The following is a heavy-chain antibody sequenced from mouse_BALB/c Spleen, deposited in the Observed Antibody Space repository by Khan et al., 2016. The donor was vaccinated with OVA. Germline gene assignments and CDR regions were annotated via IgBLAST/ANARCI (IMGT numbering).Heavy chain of an antibody. J-gene: IGHJ1*01. CDR3: VKPRQYWYFDV. Sequence: QVQLKQSGPGLVAPSQSLSITCTVSGFSLTNYGVSWVRQPPGKGLEWLGVIWGDGSTNYHSALISRLSISKDNSKSQVFLKLNSLQTDDTATCYGVKPRQYWYFDVWGAGTTVTVSS. D-gene: IGHD6-1*01. CDR2: IWGDGST. CDR1: GFSLTNYG. V-gene: IGHV2-3*01.